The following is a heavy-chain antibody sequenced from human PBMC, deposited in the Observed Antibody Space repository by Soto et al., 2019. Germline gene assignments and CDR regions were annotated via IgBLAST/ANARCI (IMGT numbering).Heavy chain of an antibody. CDR3: ARDQEAGSFFPYYYGMDV. CDR1: GFTFSSYE. V-gene: IGHV3-48*03. Sequence: GGSLRLSCATSGFTFSSYEMNWVRQAPGKGLEWVSYISSSGSTIYYADSVKGRFTISRDNAKNSLYLQMDSLRAEDTAVYYCARDQEAGSFFPYYYGMDVWGQGTTVTVSS. CDR2: ISSSGSTI. D-gene: IGHD6-13*01. J-gene: IGHJ6*02.